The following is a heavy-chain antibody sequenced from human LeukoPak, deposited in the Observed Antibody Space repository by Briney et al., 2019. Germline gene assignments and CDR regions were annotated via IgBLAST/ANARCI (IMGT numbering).Heavy chain of an antibody. J-gene: IGHJ3*02. D-gene: IGHD3-3*01. CDR2: TYYSGST. CDR3: ARVGLQLWSGRAFDI. V-gene: IGHV4-59*01. CDR1: GGSISSYY. Sequence: SETLSLTCTVSGGSISSYYLSWIRQPPGKGLEWIGYTYYSGSTNYNPSLKSRVTISVDTSKNQFSLKLSSVTAADTAVYYCARVGLQLWSGRAFDIWGQGTMVTVSS.